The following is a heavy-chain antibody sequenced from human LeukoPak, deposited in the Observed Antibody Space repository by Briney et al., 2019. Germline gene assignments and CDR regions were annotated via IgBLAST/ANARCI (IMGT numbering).Heavy chain of an antibody. J-gene: IGHJ6*02. Sequence: SETLSLTCAVYGGSFSGYYWSWIRQPPGKGLEWIGEINHSGSTNYNPSLKSRVTISVDTSKNQFSLKLSSVTAADTAVYYCARLSRVTAIPHGYYYGMDVWGQGTTVTVSS. CDR2: INHSGST. CDR3: ARLSRVTAIPHGYYYGMDV. CDR1: GGSFSGYY. V-gene: IGHV4-34*01. D-gene: IGHD2-21*02.